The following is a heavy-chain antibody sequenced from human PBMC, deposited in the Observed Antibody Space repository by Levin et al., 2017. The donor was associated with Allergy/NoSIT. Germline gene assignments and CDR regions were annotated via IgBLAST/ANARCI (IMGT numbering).Heavy chain of an antibody. CDR2: IWYDGSNK. CDR3: ARVVQGVD. CDR1: GFTFSSYG. Sequence: PGGSLRLSCAASGFTFSSYGMHWVRQAPGKGLEWVANIWYDGSNKYYADSVKGRFTVSRDNSKNTLYLQMNSLRGEDTAVYYCARVVQGVDWGQGTLVTVSS. V-gene: IGHV3-33*01. J-gene: IGHJ4*02. D-gene: IGHD3-10*01.